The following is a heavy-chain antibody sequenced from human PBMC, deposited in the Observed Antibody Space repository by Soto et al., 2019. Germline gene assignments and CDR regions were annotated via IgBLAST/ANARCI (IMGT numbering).Heavy chain of an antibody. Sequence: SETLSLTCAVSGGSISSSNWWSWVRQPPGKGREWIGEIYHSGSTNYNPSLKSRVTISVDKSKNQFSLQLSSVTAADTALYYCARDPPLPAAMVDWGQGTLVTVSS. CDR2: IYHSGST. D-gene: IGHD2-2*01. J-gene: IGHJ4*02. CDR3: ARDPPLPAAMVD. CDR1: GGSISSSNW. V-gene: IGHV4-4*02.